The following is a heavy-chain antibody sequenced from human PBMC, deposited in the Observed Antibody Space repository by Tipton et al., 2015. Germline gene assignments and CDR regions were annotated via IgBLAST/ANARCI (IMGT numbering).Heavy chain of an antibody. J-gene: IGHJ6*02. CDR2: ITPIFGTA. CDR3: ARGYCSSTTCYGDYNYGMDV. Sequence: QSGPEVKKPGASVKVSCKASGYTFTDYYMHWVRQAPGQGLEWMGGITPIFGTANYAQKFQGRVTITADESTTTAYMELSSLRSEDTAVYYCARGYCSSTTCYGDYNYGMDVWGQGTTVTVSS. D-gene: IGHD2-2*01. CDR1: GYTFTDYY. V-gene: IGHV1-69*13.